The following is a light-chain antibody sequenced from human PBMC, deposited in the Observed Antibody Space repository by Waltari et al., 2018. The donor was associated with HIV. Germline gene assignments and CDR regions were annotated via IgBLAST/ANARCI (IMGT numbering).Light chain of an antibody. CDR1: SSDVGGYHY. Sequence: QSALTQPASVSGSPGQSITISCTGTSSDVGGYHYVSWYQQHPGKAPKPMIYDVSKRPSGVSNRFSGSKSGNTASLTISGLQAEDEADYYCSSYTSSSTLEVFGGGTKLTVL. CDR2: DVS. V-gene: IGLV2-14*01. CDR3: SSYTSSSTLEV. J-gene: IGLJ3*02.